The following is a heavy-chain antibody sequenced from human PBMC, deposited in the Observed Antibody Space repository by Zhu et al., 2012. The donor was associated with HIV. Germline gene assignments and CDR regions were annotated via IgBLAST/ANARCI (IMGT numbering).Heavy chain of an antibody. Sequence: QVQLQESGPGLVKPSETLSLTCAVSGGSISSSSYYWGWVRQPPGKGLEWIGSLSYSGSTYYNPSLKSRLTISVDTSKNQFSLRLSSVTAADTAVYYCARHYYYDSSGYRFDQWGQGTLVTASS. D-gene: IGHD3-22*01. CDR2: LSYSGST. CDR1: GGSISSSSYY. CDR3: ARHYYYDSSGYRFDQ. J-gene: IGHJ4*02. V-gene: IGHV4-39*01.